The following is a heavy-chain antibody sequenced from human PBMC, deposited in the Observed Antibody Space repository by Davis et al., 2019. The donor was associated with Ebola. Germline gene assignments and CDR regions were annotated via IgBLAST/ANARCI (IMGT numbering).Heavy chain of an antibody. CDR3: ARDPPHYYDSSGYPDY. J-gene: IGHJ4*02. D-gene: IGHD3-22*01. CDR1: GGTFSSYD. CDR2: IIPIFGTA. Sequence: SVKVSCKASGGTFSSYDISWVRQAPGQGLEWMGGIIPIFGTANYAQKFQGRVTITADESTSTAYMELSSLRSEDTAVYYCARDPPHYYDSSGYPDYWGQGTLVTVSS. V-gene: IGHV1-69*13.